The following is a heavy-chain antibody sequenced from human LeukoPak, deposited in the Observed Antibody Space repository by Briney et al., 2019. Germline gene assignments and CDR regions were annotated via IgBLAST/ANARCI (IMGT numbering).Heavy chain of an antibody. CDR3: TRVGYIDEGIDY. CDR2: IKQDGSEK. V-gene: IGHV3-7*04. J-gene: IGHJ4*02. CDR1: GLTFSNYW. D-gene: IGHD5-24*01. Sequence: GGSLRLSCVVSGLTFSNYWMTWVRQAPGKGLEWVANIKQDGSEKYYVDSVKGRIIISRDNAKNSLYLQMNSLRAEDTAIYYCTRVGYIDEGIDYWGQGTLVTVSS.